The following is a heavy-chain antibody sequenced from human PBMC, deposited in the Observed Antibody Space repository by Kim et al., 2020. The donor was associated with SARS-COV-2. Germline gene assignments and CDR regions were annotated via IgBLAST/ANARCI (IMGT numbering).Heavy chain of an antibody. CDR3: ARDAGGSYGDAFDI. D-gene: IGHD1-26*01. J-gene: IGHJ3*02. Sequence: ADSVQGRLTIARDNAKNTLSIQMNSLRAEDTAVYYCARDAGGSYGDAFDIWGQGTMVTVSS. V-gene: IGHV3-74*01.